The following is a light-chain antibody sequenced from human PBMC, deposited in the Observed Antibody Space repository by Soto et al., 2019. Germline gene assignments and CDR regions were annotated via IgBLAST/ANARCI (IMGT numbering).Light chain of an antibody. CDR1: QSVRSS. Sequence: EIVMTQSPATLSVSPGERATLSCRASQSVRSSLAWYQQKPGQAPRLLIYGASTRATGISARFSGSGSGTEFTLTISSLRSEDFVVYYCQQYNNWPPLTFGGGTKVEIK. CDR2: GAS. V-gene: IGKV3-15*01. J-gene: IGKJ4*01. CDR3: QQYNNWPPLT.